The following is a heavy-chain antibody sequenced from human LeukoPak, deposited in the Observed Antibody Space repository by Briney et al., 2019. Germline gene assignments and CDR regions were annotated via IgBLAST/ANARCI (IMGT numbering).Heavy chain of an antibody. V-gene: IGHV3-30*03. CDR3: VAGDWGARDSFDL. CDR2: ISYDGSNK. Sequence: GRSLTLSCAASGFSFRNYGMHWVRQAPGKGLEWVAVISYDGSNKYYADSVKGRFTISRDNSKNTLYLQTNSLRAEDTSVYYCVAGDWGARDSFDLWGRGTMVTVSS. J-gene: IGHJ3*01. D-gene: IGHD2-21*02. CDR1: GFSFRNYG.